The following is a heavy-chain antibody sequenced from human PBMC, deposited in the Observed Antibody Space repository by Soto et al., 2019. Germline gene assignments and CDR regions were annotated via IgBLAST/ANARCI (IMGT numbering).Heavy chain of an antibody. J-gene: IGHJ4*02. V-gene: IGHV3-23*01. CDR2: INGDGAGT. CDR1: GFTFSTYG. CDR3: AARNGEY. Sequence: EVQILESGGGLVQPGGSLRLSCAASGFTFSTYGLTWVRQAPGKGLEWVSLINGDGAGTYYADSVKGRFTISRDNYKNTLYLQMNSLRAADKAVYYCAARNGEYWGEGTLVTVSS.